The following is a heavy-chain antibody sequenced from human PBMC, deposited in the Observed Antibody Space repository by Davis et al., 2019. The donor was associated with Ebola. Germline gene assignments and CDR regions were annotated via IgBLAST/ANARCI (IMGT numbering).Heavy chain of an antibody. CDR2: IIPIFGTA. V-gene: IGHV1-69*13. J-gene: IGHJ6*02. CDR1: GYTFTSYD. Sequence: SVKVSCKASGYTFTSYDINWVRQATGQGLEWMGGIIPIFGTANYAQKFQGRVTITADESTSTAYMELSSLRSEDTAVYYCARGQLLSEGVGYYYYYGMDVWGQGTTVTVSS. CDR3: ARGQLLSEGVGYYYYYGMDV. D-gene: IGHD2-2*01.